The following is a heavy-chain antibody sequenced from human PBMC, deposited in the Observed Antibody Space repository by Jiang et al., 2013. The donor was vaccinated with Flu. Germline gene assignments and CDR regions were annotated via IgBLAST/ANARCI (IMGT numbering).Heavy chain of an antibody. CDR3: ARSGLRSFSPGDY. Sequence: SLKISCKGSGYSFTTYWIAWVRQMPGKGLEWMGIIYPGDSDTRYSPSFQGQVTISADKSISTAYLQWSSLQASDTAMYYCARSGLRSFSPGDYWGQGTLVTVSS. D-gene: IGHD3-3*01. V-gene: IGHV5-51*01. CDR2: IYPGDSDT. CDR1: GYSFTTYW. J-gene: IGHJ4*02.